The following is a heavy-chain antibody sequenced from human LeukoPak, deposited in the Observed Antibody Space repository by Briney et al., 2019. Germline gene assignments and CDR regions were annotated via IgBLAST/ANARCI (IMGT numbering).Heavy chain of an antibody. D-gene: IGHD3-22*01. J-gene: IGHJ6*02. CDR1: GGSISSASYY. CDR3: ARLYYDGWGGLDV. CDR2: LYYTGRT. V-gene: IGHV4-39*01. Sequence: SETLSLTCSASGGSISSASYYWGWIRQPPGKGLEWIGSLYYTGRTDYNPSLKSRVTISADTSKNQFSLRLSSATAADTAVYYCARLYYDGWGGLDVWGQGTTVTVSS.